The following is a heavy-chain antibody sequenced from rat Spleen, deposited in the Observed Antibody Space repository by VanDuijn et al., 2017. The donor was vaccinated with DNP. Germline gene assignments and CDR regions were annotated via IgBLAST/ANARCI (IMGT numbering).Heavy chain of an antibody. CDR3: ARGNDGYFPNWYFDL. CDR1: GYSITSNY. Sequence: EVQLQESGPGLVKPSQSLSLTCSVTGYSITSNYWAWIRKFPGNKMEWVGHISYSGSTSYNPSLKSRISITRDTSKNQFFLHLNSVTTEDTATYYCARGNDGYFPNWYFDLWGPGTMVTVSS. J-gene: IGHJ1*01. D-gene: IGHD1-12*03. V-gene: IGHV3-1*01. CDR2: ISYSGST.